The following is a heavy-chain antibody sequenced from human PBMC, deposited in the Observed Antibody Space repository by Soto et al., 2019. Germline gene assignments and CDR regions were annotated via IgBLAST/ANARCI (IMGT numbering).Heavy chain of an antibody. D-gene: IGHD1-26*01. Sequence: QVRLVQSGAEVKKPGASVKVSSKASDYTFTSYFMHWGRQAPGQGLEWMGIINPNGGGTSYAQKFQGRVTVTRDTSTSTVYMELSGLRSDDTAVYYCARAPGGAMDVWGQGTTVTVSS. CDR2: INPNGGGT. J-gene: IGHJ6*02. CDR1: DYTFTSYF. V-gene: IGHV1-46*01. CDR3: ARAPGGAMDV.